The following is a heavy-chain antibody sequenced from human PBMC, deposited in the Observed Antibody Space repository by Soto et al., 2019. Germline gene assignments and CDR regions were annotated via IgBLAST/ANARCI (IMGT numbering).Heavy chain of an antibody. CDR3: AHIDPEIVTVGGHGGFDY. D-gene: IGHD5-12*01. CDR1: GFSLTSGVG. CDR2: IYWDDDK. J-gene: IGHJ4*02. Sequence: QITLKESGPTLVRPPQTLTLTCTFSGFSLTSGVGVGWIRQPPGKALEWLALIYWDDDKRYSPSLKNRLSITKDTSKNQVVLTMTNVGPVDTATYFCAHIDPEIVTVGGHGGFDYWGQPTLVTVSS. V-gene: IGHV2-5*02.